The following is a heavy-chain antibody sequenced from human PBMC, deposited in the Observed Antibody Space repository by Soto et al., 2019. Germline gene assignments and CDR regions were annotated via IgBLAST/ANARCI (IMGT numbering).Heavy chain of an antibody. V-gene: IGHV1-46*01. CDR3: ARDQPPYYDFWSGYSSYGYPTGYYGMDV. D-gene: IGHD3-3*01. CDR2: INPSGGST. CDR1: AYTFTSYY. J-gene: IGHJ6*02. Sequence: XSVKVSCKASAYTFTSYYMHWVRQAPGQGLEWMGIINPSGGSTSYAQKFQGGVTMTRDTSTSTVYMELSSLRSEDTAVYYCARDQPPYYDFWSGYSSYGYPTGYYGMDVWGQGTTVTV.